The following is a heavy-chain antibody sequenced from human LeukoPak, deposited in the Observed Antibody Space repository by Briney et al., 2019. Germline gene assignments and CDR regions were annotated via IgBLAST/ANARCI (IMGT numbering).Heavy chain of an antibody. Sequence: SQTLSLTCTVSGGSISSGDYYWSWIRQPPGKGLEWIGYIYYSGSTYYNPSLKSRVTISVDTSKNEFSLKLSSVTAADTALYYCARRTVTNGWFRIDYWGQGSLVIVSS. V-gene: IGHV4-30-4*08. J-gene: IGHJ4*02. CDR2: IYYSGST. CDR1: GGSISSGDYY. D-gene: IGHD6-19*01. CDR3: ARRTVTNGWFRIDY.